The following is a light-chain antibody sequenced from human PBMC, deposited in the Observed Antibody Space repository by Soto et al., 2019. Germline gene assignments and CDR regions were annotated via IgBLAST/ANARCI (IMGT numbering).Light chain of an antibody. Sequence: DIHMTQSPSSLSVSVGDRVTITCRTSQNTNAWLAWYQQRPGQAPKLLIYDASTVQSGVPSRFSGSGSGPDFTLTISSLQPEDFATYYCQQSYSTPRTFGGGTKVDIK. CDR2: DAS. J-gene: IGKJ4*01. CDR3: QQSYSTPRT. V-gene: IGKV1-39*01. CDR1: QNTNAW.